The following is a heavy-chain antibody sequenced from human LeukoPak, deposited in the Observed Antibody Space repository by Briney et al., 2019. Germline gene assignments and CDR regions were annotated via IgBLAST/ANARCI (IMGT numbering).Heavy chain of an antibody. Sequence: GVSLTLSCAACAFTFYDFGMMRHPHAPGKGLVGVSRLNCDGSSTSYAESVKRRFTTSRDNAKNTLYLKMSSLRAEDTAVYYCARDHYNFRMWYYYYYMDVWGEGTTVTVSS. CDR1: AFTFYDFG. CDR2: LNCDGSST. J-gene: IGHJ6*03. CDR3: ARDHYNFRMWYYYYYMDV. D-gene: IGHD1-20*01. V-gene: IGHV3-74*01.